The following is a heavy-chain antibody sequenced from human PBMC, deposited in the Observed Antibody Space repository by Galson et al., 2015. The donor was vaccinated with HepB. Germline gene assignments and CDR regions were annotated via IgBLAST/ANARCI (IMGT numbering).Heavy chain of an antibody. D-gene: IGHD2-15*01. V-gene: IGHV3-23*01. CDR2: ITGSGGST. CDR3: AKVPNFYCSGGNCYFDY. J-gene: IGHJ4*02. Sequence: SLRLSCAASGFTFSRYAMSWVRQAPGKGLEWVSGITGSGGSTYYADSVKGRLTISRDNSKNTLYLQMNSLRAEDTAIYYCAKVPNFYCSGGNCYFDYWGQGTLVTVSS. CDR1: GFTFSRYA.